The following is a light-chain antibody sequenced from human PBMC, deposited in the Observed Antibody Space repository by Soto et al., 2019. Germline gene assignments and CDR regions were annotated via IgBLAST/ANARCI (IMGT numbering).Light chain of an antibody. CDR2: EVS. CDR3: SSFAGINNLL. CDR1: SSDVGAYDY. Sequence: QAVVTQPPSASGSPGQSVTISCTGTSSDVGAYDYVSWYQQHPGKAPKLMIYEVSQRPSGVPDRFSGSKSGNTASLTISGLQAEDEGDYYCSSFAGINNLLFGGGTQLTVL. J-gene: IGLJ2*01. V-gene: IGLV2-8*01.